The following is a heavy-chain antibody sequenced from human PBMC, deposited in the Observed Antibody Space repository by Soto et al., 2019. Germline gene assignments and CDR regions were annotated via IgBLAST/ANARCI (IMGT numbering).Heavy chain of an antibody. Sequence: GGSLRLSCAASGFTFTNYWMSWVRQTPGKGLEWVANIKQDGSEKYYADSAKGRFIISRDNAKTSLYLQMNSLRAEDTAVYYCARDMGVFWSGYPEGGFDYWGQGTPVTVSS. CDR1: GFTFTNYW. J-gene: IGHJ4*02. CDR3: ARDMGVFWSGYPEGGFDY. CDR2: IKQDGSEK. D-gene: IGHD3-3*01. V-gene: IGHV3-7*01.